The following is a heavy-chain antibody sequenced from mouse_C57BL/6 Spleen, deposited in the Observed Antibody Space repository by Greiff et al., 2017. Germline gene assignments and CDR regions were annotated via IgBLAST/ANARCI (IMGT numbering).Heavy chain of an antibody. CDR3: TRAYYSYWYFDV. V-gene: IGHV5-9-1*02. D-gene: IGHD2-12*01. CDR2: ISSGGDYI. J-gene: IGHJ1*03. CDR1: GFTFSSYA. Sequence: EVQGVESGEGLVKPGGSLKLSCAASGFTFSSYAMSWVRQTPEKRLEWVAYISSGGDYIYYADTVKGRFTISRDNARNTLYLQMSSLKSEDTAMYYCTRAYYSYWYFDVWGTGTTVTVSS.